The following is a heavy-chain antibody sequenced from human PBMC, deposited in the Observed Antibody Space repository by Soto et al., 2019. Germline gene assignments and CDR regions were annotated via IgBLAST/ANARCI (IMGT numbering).Heavy chain of an antibody. CDR3: ARDPGGAMESGPFDY. CDR1: GFTFSSYG. D-gene: IGHD5-18*01. Sequence: QVQLVEAGGGVVQPGRSLRLSCAASGFTFSSYGMHWVRQAPGKGLEWVAVIWYDGSNKYYADSVKGRFTISRDNSKNTLYLQMNSLRAEDTAVYYCARDPGGAMESGPFDYWGQGTLVTVSS. V-gene: IGHV3-33*01. J-gene: IGHJ4*02. CDR2: IWYDGSNK.